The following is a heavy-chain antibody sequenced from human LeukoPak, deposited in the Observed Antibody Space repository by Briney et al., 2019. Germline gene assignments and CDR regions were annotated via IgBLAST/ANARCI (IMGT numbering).Heavy chain of an antibody. CDR1: GFTVSSNY. D-gene: IGHD2-2*01. CDR2: IYSGGST. V-gene: IGHV3-66*01. J-gene: IGHJ4*02. CDR3: ARAQIGYCRSTSCRDY. Sequence: GGSLRFSWEASGFTVSSNYMSWFRKAQGKGLEWASVIYSGGSTYYADSVKGRLTISRDNSKNTLYLQMNSLRAEDTAVYYCARAQIGYCRSTSCRDYWGQGTLVTVSS.